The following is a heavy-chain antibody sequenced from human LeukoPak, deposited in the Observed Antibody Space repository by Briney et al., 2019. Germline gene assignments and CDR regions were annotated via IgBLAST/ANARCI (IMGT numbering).Heavy chain of an antibody. CDR2: MNHSGST. Sequence: GSLRLSCAASGFTFSSYAMSWIRQPPGKGLEWIGEMNHSGSTNYNPSLKSRVTISVDTSKNQFSLKLSSVTAADTAVYYCAISKMVRGATRYFDYWGQGTLVTVS. CDR3: AISKMVRGATRYFDY. V-gene: IGHV4-34*08. J-gene: IGHJ4*02. CDR1: GFTFSSYA. D-gene: IGHD3-10*01.